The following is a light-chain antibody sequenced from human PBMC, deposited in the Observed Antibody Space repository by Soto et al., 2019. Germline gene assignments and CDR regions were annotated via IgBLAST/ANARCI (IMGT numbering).Light chain of an antibody. V-gene: IGKV3-20*01. CDR1: QSVSNNY. Sequence: ELVMTQSPGTLSLSPGERATLSCRASQSVSNNYLAWYQQRPGQAPRLLIYGASNRATGIPDRFSGSGSGTDFTLTISRLDPEDFAVYYCQQYGSSGTFGQGTKGDIK. CDR3: QQYGSSGT. CDR2: GAS. J-gene: IGKJ1*01.